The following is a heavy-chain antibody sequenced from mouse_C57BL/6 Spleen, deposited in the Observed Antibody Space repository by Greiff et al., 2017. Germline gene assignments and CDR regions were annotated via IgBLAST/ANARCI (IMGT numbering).Heavy chain of an antibody. Sequence: QVQLQQPGAELVKPGASVKLSCKASGYTFTSYWMHWVKQRPGQGLEWIGRIHPNSGSTNYNEKFKSKATLTVDKSSSTAYMQLSSLTSEDSAVYYCARGGIYYDYDFADWGQGTLVTVSA. CDR3: ARGGIYYDYDFAD. D-gene: IGHD2-4*01. J-gene: IGHJ3*01. CDR2: IHPNSGST. V-gene: IGHV1-64*01. CDR1: GYTFTSYW.